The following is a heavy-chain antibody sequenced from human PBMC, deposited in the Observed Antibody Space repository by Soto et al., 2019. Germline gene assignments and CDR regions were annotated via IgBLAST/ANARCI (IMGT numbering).Heavy chain of an antibody. Sequence: GGSLRLSCAASGFTFINYAMSWVRQAPGKGLEWVSTIVGSDGLYYGDSVKGRFTISRDNSKNTLYLQMNSLRADDTAVYYCAKRILNAVSWSSLGPWGPGTLVTVSS. CDR2: IVGSDGL. D-gene: IGHD6-13*01. CDR1: GFTFINYA. J-gene: IGHJ5*02. V-gene: IGHV3-23*01. CDR3: AKRILNAVSWSSLGP.